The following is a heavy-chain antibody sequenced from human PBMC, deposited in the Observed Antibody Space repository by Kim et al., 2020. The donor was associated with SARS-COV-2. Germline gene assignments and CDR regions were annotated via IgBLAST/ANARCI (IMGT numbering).Heavy chain of an antibody. J-gene: IGHJ5*02. CDR2: ISYNGAGT. CDR1: GFTFSTYA. CDR3: AQNWNLGR. V-gene: IGHV3-23*01. D-gene: IGHD1-1*01. Sequence: GGSLRLSCAASGFTFSTYAMSWVRQAPGKGLEWVSSISYNGAGTYYADSVKGRFTISRDNTENTVHLQMNSLRADDTAMYYCAQNWNLGRWGQGTLVTVSS.